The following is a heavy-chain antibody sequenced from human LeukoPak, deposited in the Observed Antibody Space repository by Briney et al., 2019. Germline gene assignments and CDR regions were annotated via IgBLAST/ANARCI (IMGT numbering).Heavy chain of an antibody. Sequence: SVKVSCKASGGSFSSYVITWVRQAPGQGLGGMGWIIPVLGVSNFAQKFEGRVTITADKSTNTAHMELRRLESGATAVYYCTREGVYAPDPSSYHRDAFDIWGQGTVVIVSS. CDR1: GGSFSSYV. V-gene: IGHV1-69*10. J-gene: IGHJ3*02. CDR2: IIPVLGVS. CDR3: TREGVYAPDPSSYHRDAFDI. D-gene: IGHD3-16*02.